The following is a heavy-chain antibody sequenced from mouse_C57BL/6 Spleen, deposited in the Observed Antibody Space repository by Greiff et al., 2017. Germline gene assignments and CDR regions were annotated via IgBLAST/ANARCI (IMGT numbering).Heavy chain of an antibody. V-gene: IGHV1-9*01. Sequence: VQLQESGAELMKPGASVKLSCKATGYTFTGYWIEWVKQRPGHGLEWIGEILPGSGSTNYNEKFKGKASFTADTSSNTAYMQLSSLTTEDSAIYYCARSGIWGNYFYWYFDVWGTGTTVTVSS. CDR1: GYTFTGYW. CDR3: ARSGIWGNYFYWYFDV. CDR2: ILPGSGST. D-gene: IGHD2-1*01. J-gene: IGHJ1*03.